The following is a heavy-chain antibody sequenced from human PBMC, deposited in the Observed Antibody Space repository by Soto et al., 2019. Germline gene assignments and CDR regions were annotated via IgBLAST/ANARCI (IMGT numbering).Heavy chain of an antibody. Sequence: GESLKISCKGSGCTFTSHWIGWVRQMPGKGLEWMGIIYPGDYETRYSPSFEGQIFVSVDKSITTAYLQWSSLKASDTAMYFCARHHRNDPGPFDIWGQGTMVTVSS. CDR2: IYPGDYET. V-gene: IGHV5-51*01. J-gene: IGHJ3*02. D-gene: IGHD1-1*01. CDR3: ARHHRNDPGPFDI. CDR1: GCTFTSHW.